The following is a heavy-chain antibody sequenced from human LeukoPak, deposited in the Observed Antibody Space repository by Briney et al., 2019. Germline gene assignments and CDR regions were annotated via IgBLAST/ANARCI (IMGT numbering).Heavy chain of an antibody. J-gene: IGHJ4*02. Sequence: GGSLRLSCAASGFSFSNYWMSWVRQAPGKGLEWVANIKQDGSEQYYVDSVKGRFTISRDNAKNSLSLQMNSLRAEDTAVYFCARLGDYYFDSWGQGILVTVSS. CDR3: ARLGDYYFDS. CDR2: IKQDGSEQ. CDR1: GFSFSNYW. D-gene: IGHD2-21*02. V-gene: IGHV3-7*03.